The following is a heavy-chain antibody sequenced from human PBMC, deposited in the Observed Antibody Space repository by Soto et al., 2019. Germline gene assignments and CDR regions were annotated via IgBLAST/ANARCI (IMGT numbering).Heavy chain of an antibody. CDR2: ISYDGSNK. D-gene: IGHD2-21*02. Sequence: QVQLVESGGGVVQPGRSLRLSCAASGFTFSSYGMHWVRQAPGKGLEWVAVISYDGSNKYYADSVKGRFTISRDNSKNXXYLQMNVLRAEDTAVYYCSKDPSRYIVVVTAPSDIWGQGTMVTVSS. CDR3: SKDPSRYIVVVTAPSDI. CDR1: GFTFSSYG. J-gene: IGHJ3*02. V-gene: IGHV3-30*18.